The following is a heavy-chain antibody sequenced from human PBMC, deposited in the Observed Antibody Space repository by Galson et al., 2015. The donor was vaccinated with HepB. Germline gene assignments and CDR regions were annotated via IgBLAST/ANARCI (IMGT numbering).Heavy chain of an antibody. D-gene: IGHD3-10*01. J-gene: IGHJ4*02. V-gene: IGHV3-15*01. CDR3: TTGFYGSGSYYSRTEYDY. CDR1: GFTFSNAW. Sequence: SLRLSCAASGFTFSNAWMSWVRQAPGKGLEWVGRIKSKTDGGTTDYAAPVKGRFTISRDDSKNTLYLQMNSLKTEDTAVYYCTTGFYGSGSYYSRTEYDYWGQGTLVTVSS. CDR2: IKSKTDGGTT.